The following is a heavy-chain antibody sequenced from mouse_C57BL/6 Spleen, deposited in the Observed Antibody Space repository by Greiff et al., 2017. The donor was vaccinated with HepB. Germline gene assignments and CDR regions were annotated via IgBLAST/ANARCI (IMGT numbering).Heavy chain of an antibody. CDR3: ATYYGNFFAY. J-gene: IGHJ3*01. CDR2: IYPGDGDT. Sequence: QVQLKQSGPELVKPGASVKISCKASGYAFSSSWMNWVKQRPGKGLEWIGRIYPGDGDTNYNGKFKGKATLTADKSSSTAYMQLSSLTSDDSAVYFCATYYGNFFAYWGQGTLVTVSA. CDR1: GYAFSSSW. D-gene: IGHD2-1*01. V-gene: IGHV1-82*01.